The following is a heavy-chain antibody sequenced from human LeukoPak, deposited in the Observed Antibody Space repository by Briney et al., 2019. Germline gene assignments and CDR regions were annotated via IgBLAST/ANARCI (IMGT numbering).Heavy chain of an antibody. Sequence: PSETLSLTCAVYGGSFSGYYWSWIRQPPGKGPEWIGEINHSGSTNYNPSLKSRVTISVDTSKNQFSLKLSSVTAADTAVYYCARGGYCSSTSCFAPSLYNWFDPWGQGTLVTVSS. CDR2: INHSGST. CDR1: GGSFSGYY. D-gene: IGHD2-2*01. J-gene: IGHJ5*02. CDR3: ARGGYCSSTSCFAPSLYNWFDP. V-gene: IGHV4-34*01.